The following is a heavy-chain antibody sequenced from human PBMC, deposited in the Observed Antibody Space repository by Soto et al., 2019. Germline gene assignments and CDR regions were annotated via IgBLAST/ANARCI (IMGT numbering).Heavy chain of an antibody. D-gene: IGHD5-12*01. CDR3: ARDQLGSGYDPYYYYYYMDV. CDR2: ISSSSSYI. CDR1: GFTFSSYS. V-gene: IGHV3-21*01. Sequence: GGSLRLSCAASGFTFSSYSMNWVRQAPGKGLEWVSSISSSSSYIYYADSVKGRFTISRDNAKNSLYLQMNSLRAEDTAVYYCARDQLGSGYDPYYYYYYMDVWGKGTTVTVSS. J-gene: IGHJ6*03.